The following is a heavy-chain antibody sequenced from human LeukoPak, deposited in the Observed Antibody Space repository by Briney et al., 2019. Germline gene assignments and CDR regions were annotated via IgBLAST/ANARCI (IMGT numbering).Heavy chain of an antibody. CDR1: GFTFSSFA. CDR2: ISGSGGDSGGST. Sequence: GGSLRLSRAASGFTFSSFAMSWVRQAPGKGLEWVSVSLISGSGGDSGGSTYYADSVKGRFTISRDDSNNTLYLQMSSLRVEDTAVYYCAKHRSGIAASGSNYWGQGALVSVSS. V-gene: IGHV3-23*01. J-gene: IGHJ4*02. D-gene: IGHD6-13*01. CDR3: AKHRSGIAASGSNY.